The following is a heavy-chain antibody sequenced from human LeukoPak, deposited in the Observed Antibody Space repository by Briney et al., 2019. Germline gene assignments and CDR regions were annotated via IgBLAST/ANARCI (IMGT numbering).Heavy chain of an antibody. CDR3: ARIHTAMALYYYYGMDV. CDR2: INHSGST. CDR1: GGSFSGYY. D-gene: IGHD5-18*01. Sequence: SETLSLTCAVYGGSFSGYYWSLIRLPPGKGLEWIGEINHSGSTNYNPSLKSRVTISVDTSKNQFSLKLSSVTAADTAVYYCARIHTAMALYYYYGMDVWGQGTTVTVSS. J-gene: IGHJ6*02. V-gene: IGHV4-34*01.